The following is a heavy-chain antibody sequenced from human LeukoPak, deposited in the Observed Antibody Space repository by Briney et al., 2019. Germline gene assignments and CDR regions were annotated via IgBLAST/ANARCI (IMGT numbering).Heavy chain of an antibody. CDR3: ARRYYYDSSGYYLAHDAFDI. CDR2: IYPGDSET. J-gene: IGHJ3*02. V-gene: IGHV5-51*01. Sequence: GEPLKISCKGSGYSFTSYWIGWVRQMPGKGLEWMGIIYPGDSETRYSPSFQGQVTISADKSISTAYLQWSSLKASDTAMYYCARRYYYDSSGYYLAHDAFDIWGQGTMVTVSS. D-gene: IGHD3-22*01. CDR1: GYSFTSYW.